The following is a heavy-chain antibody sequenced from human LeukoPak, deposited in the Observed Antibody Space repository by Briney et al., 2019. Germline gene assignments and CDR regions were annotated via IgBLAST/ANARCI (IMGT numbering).Heavy chain of an antibody. J-gene: IGHJ5*02. CDR1: GGSISNYH. V-gene: IGHV4-59*12. CDR2: VSYTGST. CDR3: ARVYSYYDFWSGYYSPQNWFDP. Sequence: SETLSLTCIVSGGSISNYHWSWIRQPPGKGLEWIGYVSYTGSTNYNPSLKSRVTISVDTSKNQFSLKLSSVTAADTAVYYCARVYSYYDFWSGYYSPQNWFDPWGQGTLVTVSS. D-gene: IGHD3-3*01.